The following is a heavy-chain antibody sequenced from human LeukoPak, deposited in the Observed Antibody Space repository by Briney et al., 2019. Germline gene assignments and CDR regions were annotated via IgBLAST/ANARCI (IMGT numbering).Heavy chain of an antibody. V-gene: IGHV1-8*03. CDR1: GYTFTSYD. D-gene: IGHD3-22*01. CDR2: MNPNSGNT. CDR3: ARLLSSGYYGHSYYFGY. J-gene: IGHJ4*02. Sequence: ASVKVSCKASGYTFTSYDINWVRQATGQGLEWMGWMNPNSGNTGYAQKFQGRVTITRNTSISTAYMELSSLRSEDTAVYYCARLLSSGYYGHSYYFGYWGQGTLVTVSS.